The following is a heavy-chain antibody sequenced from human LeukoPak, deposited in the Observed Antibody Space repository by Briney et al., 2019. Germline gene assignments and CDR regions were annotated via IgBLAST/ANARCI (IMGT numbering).Heavy chain of an antibody. V-gene: IGHV3-43*02. J-gene: IGHJ4*02. D-gene: IGHD1-1*01. Sequence: GGSLTLSCAASEFTLHDHDMHWVRQAPGKGLEWVSLISGDGGNKNYADSVKGRFTISRDNSENFLYLQMSSLRSEDTAFYYCAKRSGSPHNFDFWGQGALVTVSS. CDR1: EFTLHDHD. CDR3: AKRSGSPHNFDF. CDR2: ISGDGGNK.